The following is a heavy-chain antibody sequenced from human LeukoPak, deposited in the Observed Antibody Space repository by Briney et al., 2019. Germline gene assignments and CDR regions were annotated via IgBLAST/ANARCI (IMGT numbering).Heavy chain of an antibody. CDR3: AAEVAVAGLPDY. V-gene: IGHV4-59*01. J-gene: IGHJ4*02. CDR2: IYYSGRT. Sequence: PSETLSLTCTVSGGSITGYYWSWIRQPPGKGLEWIGHIYYSGRTNYNPSLKSRVATSIDTSKNQFSLKFSSVTAADTAVYYCAAEVAVAGLPDYWGQGTLVTVSS. CDR1: GGSITGYY. D-gene: IGHD6-19*01.